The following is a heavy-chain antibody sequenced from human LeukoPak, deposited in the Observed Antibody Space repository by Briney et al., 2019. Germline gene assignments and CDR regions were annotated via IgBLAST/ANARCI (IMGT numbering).Heavy chain of an antibody. J-gene: IGHJ4*02. CDR2: IYHSGST. CDR3: ARRGSGSRYYFDY. V-gene: IGHV4-38-2*01. D-gene: IGHD1-26*01. Sequence: SETLSLTCAVSGYSISSGYYWGWIRPPPGKGLEWIGSIYHSGSTYYNPSLKSRVTISVDTSKNQFSLKLSSVTAADTAVYYCARRGSGSRYYFDYWGQGTLVTVSS. CDR1: GYSISSGYY.